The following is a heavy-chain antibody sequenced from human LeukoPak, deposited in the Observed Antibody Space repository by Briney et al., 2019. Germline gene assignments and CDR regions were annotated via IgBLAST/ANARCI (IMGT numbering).Heavy chain of an antibody. CDR2: INPSAGST. Sequence: ASVTVSCKASGYTLSSYYMHWVRQAPGQGLEWMGIINPSAGSTAFAQKFQGRVTMTRDTSTSTVYMELSSLRSEDTAVYYCATDTIRTTWQWDYYYYYGMDVWGQGTTVTVSS. CDR1: GYTLSSYY. D-gene: IGHD4-17*01. J-gene: IGHJ6*02. CDR3: ATDTIRTTWQWDYYYYYGMDV. V-gene: IGHV1-46*01.